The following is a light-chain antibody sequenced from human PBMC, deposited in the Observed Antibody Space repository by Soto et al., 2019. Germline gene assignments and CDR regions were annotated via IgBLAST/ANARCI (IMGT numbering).Light chain of an antibody. J-gene: IGKJ4*01. Sequence: EIVMTQSPATLSVSPGERATLSCRASQSVRDNLAWYRQKPGQAPRLLIYGASTRATGIPARFSGSGSGTEFTLNISSMQTEDFAVYYCQQYDNWPLTFGGGTKVEIK. CDR1: QSVRDN. CDR3: QQYDNWPLT. V-gene: IGKV3-15*01. CDR2: GAS.